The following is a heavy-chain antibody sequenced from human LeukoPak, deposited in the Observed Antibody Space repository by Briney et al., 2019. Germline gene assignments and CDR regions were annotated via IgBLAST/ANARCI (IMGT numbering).Heavy chain of an antibody. V-gene: IGHV3-33*01. J-gene: IGHJ5*02. CDR2: IWYDGNNR. CDR3: ARDPPYCSGGSCYSGANP. CDR1: GFIFTNYG. D-gene: IGHD2-15*01. Sequence: GGSLRLSCAASGFIFTNYGMHWVRQAPGKGLEWVTFIWYDGNNRYYADSVKGRFTISRDNAKNSLYLQMSSLRAEDTAVYYCARDPPYCSGGSCYSGANPWGQGTLVAVSS.